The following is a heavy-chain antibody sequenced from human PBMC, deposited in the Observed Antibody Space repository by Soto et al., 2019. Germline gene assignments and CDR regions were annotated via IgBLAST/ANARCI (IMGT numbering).Heavy chain of an antibody. Sequence: QVQLVESGGGVVQPGRSLRLSCAASGFTFSSYAMHWVRQAPGKGPEWVAVISYDGSNKYYADSVKGRFTISRDNSKNTLYLQMNSLRAEDTAVYYCARDPYYYGSGAGLDVWGQGTTVTVSS. D-gene: IGHD3-10*01. V-gene: IGHV3-30-3*01. CDR2: ISYDGSNK. CDR1: GFTFSSYA. J-gene: IGHJ6*02. CDR3: ARDPYYYGSGAGLDV.